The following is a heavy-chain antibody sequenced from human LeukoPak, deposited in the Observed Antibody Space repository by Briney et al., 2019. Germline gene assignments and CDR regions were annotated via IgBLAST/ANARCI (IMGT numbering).Heavy chain of an antibody. CDR2: INHSGST. J-gene: IGHJ4*02. D-gene: IGHD2-15*01. V-gene: IGHV4-34*01. CDR3: ARLAKVVPHDY. CDR1: GGSFSGNY. Sequence: PSETLSLTCAVSGGSFSGNYWSWIRQPPGKGLEWIGEINHSGSTNYNPSLKSRVTISVDTSKNQFSLKLSSVTAADTAVYYCARLAKVVPHDYWGQGTLVTVSS.